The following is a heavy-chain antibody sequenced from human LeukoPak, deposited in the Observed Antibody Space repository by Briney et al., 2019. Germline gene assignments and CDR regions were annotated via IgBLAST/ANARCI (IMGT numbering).Heavy chain of an antibody. Sequence: PSETLSLTCAVYGGSFSSYYWSWIRQPAGKGLEWIGHIYTSGSTNYNPSLKSRVTISVDTSKNQFSLKLSSVTAADTAVYYCARGYCSGGSCYSYYYYNYMDVWGKGTTVTVSS. CDR3: ARGYCSGGSCYSYYYYNYMDV. J-gene: IGHJ6*03. CDR1: GGSFSSYY. D-gene: IGHD2-15*01. CDR2: IYTSGST. V-gene: IGHV4-59*10.